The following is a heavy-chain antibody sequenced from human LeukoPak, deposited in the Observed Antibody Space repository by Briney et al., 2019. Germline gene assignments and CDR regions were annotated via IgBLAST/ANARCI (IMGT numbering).Heavy chain of an antibody. Sequence: SETLSLTCTVSGGSISSYYWSWIRQPPGKGLEWIGYIYYSGSTYYNPSLKSRVTISVDTSKNQFSLKLSSVTAADTAVYYCARGPARTYYDFWSGYPPPDYWGQGTLVTVSS. J-gene: IGHJ4*02. CDR2: IYYSGST. CDR1: GGSISSYY. CDR3: ARGPARTYYDFWSGYPPPDY. D-gene: IGHD3-3*01. V-gene: IGHV4-59*06.